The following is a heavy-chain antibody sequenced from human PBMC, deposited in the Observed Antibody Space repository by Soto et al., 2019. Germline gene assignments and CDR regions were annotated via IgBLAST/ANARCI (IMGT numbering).Heavy chain of an antibody. D-gene: IGHD1-26*01. CDR2: IIPIFGTA. V-gene: IGHV1-69*01. J-gene: IGHJ4*02. CDR3: ARVGGVRSGSYTHAFDY. Sequence: QVQLVQSGAEVKKPGSSVKVSCKASGGTFSSYAISWVRQAPGQGLEWMGGIIPIFGTANYAQKFQGRVTITADESTSKAYMELSSLRSEDTAVYYCARVGGVRSGSYTHAFDYWGQGTLVTVSS. CDR1: GGTFSSYA.